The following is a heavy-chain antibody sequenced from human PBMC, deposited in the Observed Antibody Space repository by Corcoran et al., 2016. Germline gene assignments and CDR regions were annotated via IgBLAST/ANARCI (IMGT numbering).Heavy chain of an antibody. V-gene: IGHV3-21*01. CDR2: ISSSSSYI. CDR1: GFTFSSYS. Sequence: EVQLVESGGGLVKSGGSLRLSCAASGFTFSSYSMNWVRQAPGKGLEWVSSISSSSSYIYYADSLKGRFTISRDNAKNSLYLQMNSLRAEETAVYYWARSGRFQRELDYWGQGTLVTVSS. D-gene: IGHD2-15*01. CDR3: ARSGRFQRELDY. J-gene: IGHJ4*02.